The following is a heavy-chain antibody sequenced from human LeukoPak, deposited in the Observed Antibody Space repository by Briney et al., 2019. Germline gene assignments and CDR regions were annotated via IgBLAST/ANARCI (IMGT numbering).Heavy chain of an antibody. J-gene: IGHJ3*01. CDR2: INPNSGGA. CDR1: GYTFIANF. Sequence: GASVKVSLKASGYTFIANFMYWVRQAPGQGLEWMGRINPNSGGANYAQKFQGRVTMTRDTSISTTYMELSGLTYDDTAVYYCARDYGRSIAAHRGDAFDVWGQGTMVTVSS. V-gene: IGHV1-2*02. CDR3: ARDYGRSIAAHRGDAFDV. D-gene: IGHD6-6*01.